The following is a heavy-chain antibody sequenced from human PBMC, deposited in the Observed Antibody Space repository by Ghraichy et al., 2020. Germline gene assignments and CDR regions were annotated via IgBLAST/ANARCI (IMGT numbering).Heavy chain of an antibody. D-gene: IGHD6-19*01. Sequence: SCAASGFTFSDYYMSWIRQAPGKGLEWVSYISSSSSYTNYADSVKGRFTISRDNAKNSLYLQMNSLRAEDTAVYYCARDPRIAVAETYYYYYMDVWGKGTTVTVSS. CDR1: GFTFSDYY. CDR3: ARDPRIAVAETYYYYYMDV. V-gene: IGHV3-11*06. CDR2: ISSSSSYT. J-gene: IGHJ6*03.